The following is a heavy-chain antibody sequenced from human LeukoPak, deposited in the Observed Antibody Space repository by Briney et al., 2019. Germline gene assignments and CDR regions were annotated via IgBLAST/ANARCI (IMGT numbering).Heavy chain of an antibody. D-gene: IGHD6-6*01. Sequence: SETLSLTCTVSGGSISSYYWSWIRQPPGKGLEWIGYIYYSGSTNYNPSLKSRVTISVDTSKNQFSLKLSSVTAADTAVYYCARVPVYSSSYAFDIWGQGTMVTVSS. CDR3: ARVPVYSSSYAFDI. V-gene: IGHV4-59*01. CDR1: GGSISSYY. J-gene: IGHJ3*02. CDR2: IYYSGST.